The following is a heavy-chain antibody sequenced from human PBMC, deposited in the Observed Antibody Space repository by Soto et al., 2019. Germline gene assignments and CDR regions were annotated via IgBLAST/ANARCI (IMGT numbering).Heavy chain of an antibody. V-gene: IGHV4-31*03. CDR2: IYYSGST. D-gene: IGHD1-1*01. CDR1: GGSISSGGYY. Sequence: SETLSLTCTVSGGSISSGGYYWSWIRQHPGKGLEWIGYIYYSGSTYYNPSLKSRVTISVDTSKNHFSLKLSSVTAADTAVYYCARVGFYNDRGYNTFNIWGQGTMVTVSS. J-gene: IGHJ3*02. CDR3: ARVGFYNDRGYNTFNI.